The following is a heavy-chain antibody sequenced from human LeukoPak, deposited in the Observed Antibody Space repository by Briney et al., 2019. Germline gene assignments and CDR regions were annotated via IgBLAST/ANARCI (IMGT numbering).Heavy chain of an antibody. CDR2: INPSSGGT. D-gene: IGHD6-6*01. CDR3: ARAGTSSSPLHFDY. V-gene: IGHV1-2*02. CDR1: GYTLTGHY. Sequence: ASVKVSCKASGYTLTGHYIHWVRQAPGQGLDYMGWINPSSGGTNYAQKFQGRVTMTRDTSINTAYMELSSLKSDDTAVYYCARAGTSSSPLHFDYWGQGTLVTVSS. J-gene: IGHJ4*02.